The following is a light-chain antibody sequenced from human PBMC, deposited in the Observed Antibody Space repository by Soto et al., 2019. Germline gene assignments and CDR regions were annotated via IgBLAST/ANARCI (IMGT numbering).Light chain of an antibody. J-gene: IGLJ1*01. CDR2: DVT. V-gene: IGLV2-14*01. Sequence: QSVLTQPASVSGSPGQSIAISCTGTSSDVGAYNYVSWYQQHPGKVPKLVIYDVTNRPSGVSDRFSGSKSGNTASLTISGLQAEDEADYYCSSYTSNTTPYVFGTGTKLTV. CDR1: SSDVGAYNY. CDR3: SSYTSNTTPYV.